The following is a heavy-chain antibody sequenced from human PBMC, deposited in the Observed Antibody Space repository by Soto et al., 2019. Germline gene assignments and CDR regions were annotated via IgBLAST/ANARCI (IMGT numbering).Heavy chain of an antibody. V-gene: IGHV4-34*01. Sequence: SETLSLTCAVYGGSLSGYYWSWIRQPPGKGQEWIGEINHSGSTNYNPSLKSRVTISVDTSKNQFSLKLSSVTAADTAVYYCARVFGGGSTYDAFDIWGQGTMVTVSS. CDR3: ARVFGGGSTYDAFDI. CDR1: GGSLSGYY. CDR2: INHSGST. J-gene: IGHJ3*02. D-gene: IGHD6-19*01.